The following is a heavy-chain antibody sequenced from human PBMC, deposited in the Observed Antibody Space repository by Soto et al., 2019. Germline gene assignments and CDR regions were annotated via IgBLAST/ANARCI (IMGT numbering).Heavy chain of an antibody. V-gene: IGHV3-53*01. D-gene: IGHD1-1*01. CDR3: ARAGRLDLFDY. Sequence: EVQLVESGGGLIQPGGSLRLSCAASGFTVSSNYMSWVRQAPGKGLEWVSVLYSGSSTYYADSVKGRFTISRDNSKNTLYLQMNSLRAEDTAVYYCARAGRLDLFDYWGQGTLVTVSS. CDR2: LYSGSST. CDR1: GFTVSSNY. J-gene: IGHJ4*02.